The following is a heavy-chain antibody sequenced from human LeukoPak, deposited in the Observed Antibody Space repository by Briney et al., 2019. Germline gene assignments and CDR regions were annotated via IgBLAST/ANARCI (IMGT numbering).Heavy chain of an antibody. CDR3: ARDEGVEMATGDVAFDI. CDR2: ISSSGSTI. V-gene: IGHV3-48*03. D-gene: IGHD5-24*01. J-gene: IGHJ3*02. CDR1: GFTFSSYE. Sequence: GGSLRLSCAASGFTFSSYEMNWVRQAPGEGLEWVSYISSSGSTIYYADSVKGRFTISRDNAKNSLYLQMNSLRAEDTAVYYCARDEGVEMATGDVAFDIWGQGTMVTVSS.